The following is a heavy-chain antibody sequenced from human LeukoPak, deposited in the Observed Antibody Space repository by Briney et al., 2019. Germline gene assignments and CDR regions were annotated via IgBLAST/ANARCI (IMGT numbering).Heavy chain of an antibody. D-gene: IGHD1-1*01. CDR2: VYSSGNT. J-gene: IGHJ5*02. CDR3: ARHKRISATTLNWFDP. Sequence: PSETLSLTCTVSGGSINNANYYWGWIRRPSGKGLEWIGSVYSSGNTYYNPSLKSRVTISRDTSKNQFSLKLSSVTAADMAVFYCARHKRISATTLNWFDPWGQGTLVTVSS. CDR1: GGSINNANYY. V-gene: IGHV4-39*01.